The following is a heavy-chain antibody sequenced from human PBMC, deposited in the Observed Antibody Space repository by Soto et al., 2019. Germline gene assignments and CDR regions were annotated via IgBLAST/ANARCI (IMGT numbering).Heavy chain of an antibody. D-gene: IGHD4-17*01. J-gene: IGHJ4*02. V-gene: IGHV3-30*18. CDR2: ISYDGSNK. CDR1: GFTFSSYG. CDR3: AKIPGYGDPSFDY. Sequence: QVQLVESGGGVVQPGRSLRLSCAASGFTFSSYGMHWVRQAPGKGLEWVAVISYDGSNKYYADSVKGRFTISRDNSKNTLYLQMNSLRAEDKAVYYCAKIPGYGDPSFDYWGQGTLVTVSS.